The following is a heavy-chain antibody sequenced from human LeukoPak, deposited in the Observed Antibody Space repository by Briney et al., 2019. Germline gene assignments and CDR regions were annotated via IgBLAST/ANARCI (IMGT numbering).Heavy chain of an antibody. J-gene: IGHJ2*01. V-gene: IGHV4-4*02. CDR1: GGSISSSNW. CDR3: ARVPILRYFDWLLNGSWYFDL. CDR2: IYHSGST. D-gene: IGHD3-9*01. Sequence: PSETLSLTCAVSGGSISSSNWWSWVRQPPGKGLEWIGEIYHSGSTNYNPSLKSRVTISVDKSKNQFSLKLSSVTAADTAVYYCARVPILRYFDWLLNGSWYFDLWGRGTLVTVSS.